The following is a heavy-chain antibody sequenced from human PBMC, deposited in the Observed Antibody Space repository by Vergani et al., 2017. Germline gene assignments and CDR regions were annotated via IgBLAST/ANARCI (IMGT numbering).Heavy chain of an antibody. Sequence: EVQLVESGGGLIHPGGSLRLSCEGSGFSFSGYWMHWVRQSPEKGLVWVSRIKSDGSITNYADSVKGRFTISRDNAKNTLFLQMHSLRVEDTALYYCAKFPLIITTPDRGDFWGQGSLVTVSS. V-gene: IGHV3-74*01. CDR3: AKFPLIITTPDRGDF. D-gene: IGHD3-10*01. CDR2: IKSDGSIT. CDR1: GFSFSGYW. J-gene: IGHJ4*02.